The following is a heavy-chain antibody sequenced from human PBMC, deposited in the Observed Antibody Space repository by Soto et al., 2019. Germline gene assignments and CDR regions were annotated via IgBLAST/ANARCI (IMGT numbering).Heavy chain of an antibody. D-gene: IGHD5-18*01. Sequence: PGGSLILSCAASGFTFSSYSVSWVRQAPGKGLEWVSAISGSGGSTYYADSVKGRFTISRDNSKNTLYLQMNSLRAEDTAVYYCASPGTAMVTRPYYFDYWGQGTLVTVS. CDR1: GFTFSSYS. J-gene: IGHJ4*02. V-gene: IGHV3-23*01. CDR3: ASPGTAMVTRPYYFDY. CDR2: ISGSGGST.